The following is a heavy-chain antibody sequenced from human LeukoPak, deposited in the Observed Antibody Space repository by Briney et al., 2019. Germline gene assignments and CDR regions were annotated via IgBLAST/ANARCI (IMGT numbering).Heavy chain of an antibody. CDR2: INSDGSST. CDR1: GFXFSSYW. Sequence: GGSLRLSCAASGFXFSSYWIHWVRQAPGKGLVWVSRINSDGSSTNYADSVKGRFTISRDNAKNTLYLQMNSLRAEDTAVFYCASSIDGHFDHWGQGTLVTVSS. V-gene: IGHV3-74*01. J-gene: IGHJ4*02. CDR3: ASSIDGHFDH. D-gene: IGHD5-24*01.